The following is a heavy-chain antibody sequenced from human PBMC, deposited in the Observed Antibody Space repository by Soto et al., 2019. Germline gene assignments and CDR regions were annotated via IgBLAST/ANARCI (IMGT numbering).Heavy chain of an antibody. J-gene: IGHJ5*02. Sequence: SETLSLTCAVYGGFFSGYFWSWIRQPPGKGLEWIGDINFSGSTNYNPSLKSRVTISVDTSKNQFSLKLSSVTAADTAVYYCARDNDGAQFASSYNDLWGQGILVTVSS. CDR3: ARDNDGAQFASSYNDL. CDR2: INFSGST. D-gene: IGHD2-2*02. V-gene: IGHV4-34*01. CDR1: GGFFSGYF.